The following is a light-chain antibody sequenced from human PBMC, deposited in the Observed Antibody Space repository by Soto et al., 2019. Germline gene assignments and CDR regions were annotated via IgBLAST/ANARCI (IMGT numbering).Light chain of an antibody. CDR2: DVT. CDR3: CSYAGSYTYV. J-gene: IGLJ1*01. CDR1: SSDVGGYNS. V-gene: IGLV2-11*01. Sequence: QSALTQPRSVSGSPGQSVTISCTGTSSDVGGYNSVSWYQQHPGKAPKLMIYDVTKRPSGVPDRFSASKSGNTASLTISGLQAEDEADYYCCSYAGSYTYVFXTGTKVTVL.